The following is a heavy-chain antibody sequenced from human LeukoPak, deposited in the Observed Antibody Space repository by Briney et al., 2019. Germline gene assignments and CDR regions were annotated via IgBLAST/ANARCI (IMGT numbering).Heavy chain of an antibody. Sequence: SETLSLTCTVSGGSISSSSYYWGWIRQPPGKGLEWIGSIYYSGSTYYNPSLKSRVTISVDTSKNQFSLKLSSVTAADTAVYYCARDGGLNDNFDYWGQGTLVTVSS. CDR3: ARDGGLNDNFDY. J-gene: IGHJ4*02. CDR2: IYYSGST. D-gene: IGHD3-16*01. V-gene: IGHV4-39*07. CDR1: GGSISSSSYY.